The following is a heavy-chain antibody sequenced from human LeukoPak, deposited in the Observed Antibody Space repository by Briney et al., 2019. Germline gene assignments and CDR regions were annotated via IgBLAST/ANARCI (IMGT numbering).Heavy chain of an antibody. V-gene: IGHV3-48*04. J-gene: IGHJ4*02. CDR3: ARDRDSSSWYLYFDY. Sequence: GGSLRLSCAASGFTFSSYAMSWVRQAPGKGLEWVSYISRSGSTIYYADSVKGRFTISRDNAKNSLYLQMNSLRAEDTAVYYCARDRDSSSWYLYFDYWGQGTLVTVSS. D-gene: IGHD6-13*01. CDR1: GFTFSSYA. CDR2: ISRSGSTI.